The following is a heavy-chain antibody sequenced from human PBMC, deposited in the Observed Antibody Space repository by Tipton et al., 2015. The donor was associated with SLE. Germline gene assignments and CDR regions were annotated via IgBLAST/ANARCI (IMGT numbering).Heavy chain of an antibody. CDR2: IYPDDSDT. CDR3: ASAGYCTSTSCYDPLDAYDI. Sequence: QLVQSGAEVKKSGESLKISCKASGDSLTTYWIGWVRQMPGKGLEWMGIIYPDDSDTRYSPSFQGQVTTSADKSISTAYLQWTSLKASDTAMYYCASAGYCTSTSCYDPLDAYDIWGQGTVVTVSS. CDR1: GDSLTTYW. J-gene: IGHJ3*02. D-gene: IGHD2-2*01. V-gene: IGHV5-51*03.